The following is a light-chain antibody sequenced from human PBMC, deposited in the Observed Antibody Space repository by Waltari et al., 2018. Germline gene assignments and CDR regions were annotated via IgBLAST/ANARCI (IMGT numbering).Light chain of an antibody. CDR1: QSLVYTNGYNY. CDR2: FAS. CDR3: KQVLQAPFI. J-gene: IGKJ3*01. V-gene: IGKV2-28*01. Sequence: DIVMTQSSRSLPVTPGVSASISGTPSQSLVYTNGYNYLDWYLKKPGQSPQLLIYFASNRAAGVPDRFSGSASGTEFTLNIRRVEPDDVVVYYCKQVLQAPFIFGPGTKVEIK.